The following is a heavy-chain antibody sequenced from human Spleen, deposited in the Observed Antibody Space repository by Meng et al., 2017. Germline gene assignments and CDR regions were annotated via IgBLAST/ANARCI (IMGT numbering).Heavy chain of an antibody. D-gene: IGHD5-18*01. CDR3: ARSVRGYSYGLDY. CDR2: IYHSGST. V-gene: IGHV4-31*03. Sequence: SETLSLTCTVSGGSISSGGYYSSWIRQHPGKGLEWIGYIYHSGSTYHNPSLKSRLIMSVDTSKNQFSLKLSSVTAADAAVYYCARSVRGYSYGLDYWGQGTLVTVSS. CDR1: GGSISSGGYY. J-gene: IGHJ4*02.